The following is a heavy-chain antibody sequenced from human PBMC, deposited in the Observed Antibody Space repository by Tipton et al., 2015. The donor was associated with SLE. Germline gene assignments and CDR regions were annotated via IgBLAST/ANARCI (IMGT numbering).Heavy chain of an antibody. CDR3: AKGLTSIDI. J-gene: IGHJ3*02. CDR1: GFTLNSYA. CDR2: ISSDGGST. V-gene: IGHV3-23*01. Sequence: GSLRLSCSASGFTLNSYAMNWVRQSPGKGLEWVSHISSDGGSTYYADSMKGRFTISRDTSRDTLHLQMNSLRAEDTALYFCAKGLTSIDIWGPGTMVTVSS. D-gene: IGHD2-2*01.